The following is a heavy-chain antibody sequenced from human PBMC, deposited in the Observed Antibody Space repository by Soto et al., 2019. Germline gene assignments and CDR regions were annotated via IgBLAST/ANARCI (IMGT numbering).Heavy chain of an antibody. CDR3: ARSLLTTSSARLQR. D-gene: IGHD6-6*01. J-gene: IGHJ1*01. Sequence: PGESLKISCTGSGYSFTRYCISWVRQMPGKGLEWMGRIDPSDSYTNYNPSFQGHVTISADKSLSTTYLQWSSLEASDTAMYYCARSLLTTSSARLQRWGQGTLVTVSS. CDR1: GYSFTRYC. V-gene: IGHV5-10-1*01. CDR2: IDPSDSYT.